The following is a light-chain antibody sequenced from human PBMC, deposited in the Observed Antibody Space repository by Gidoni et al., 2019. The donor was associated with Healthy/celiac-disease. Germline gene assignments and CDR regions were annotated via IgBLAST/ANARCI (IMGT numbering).Light chain of an antibody. J-gene: IGKJ5*01. V-gene: IGKV1-39*01. CDR3: QQSYSTPNT. CDR2: AAS. CDR1: QSISSY. Sequence: DIQITQSPSSLSASVGDRVTITCRASQSISSYLNWYQQKPGKAPKLLIYAASSLQSGVPSRFSGSGSGTDFTLTISSLQHEDFATYYCQQSYSTPNTFGQGTRLEIK.